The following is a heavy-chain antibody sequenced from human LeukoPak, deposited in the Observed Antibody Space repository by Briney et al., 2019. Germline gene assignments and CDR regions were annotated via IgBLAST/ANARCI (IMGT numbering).Heavy chain of an antibody. J-gene: IGHJ4*01. D-gene: IGHD2-15*01. V-gene: IGHV4-61*08. CDR2: IYYSGST. CDR3: ARHPLGSAPDY. Sequence: PSQTLSLTCTVSGGSISSGGYYWSWIRQPPGKGLEWIGYIYYSGSTNYNPSLKSRVTISVDTSKNQFSLKLSSVTAADAAVYYCARHPLGSAPDYWGHVTLVTVYS. CDR1: GGSISSGGYY.